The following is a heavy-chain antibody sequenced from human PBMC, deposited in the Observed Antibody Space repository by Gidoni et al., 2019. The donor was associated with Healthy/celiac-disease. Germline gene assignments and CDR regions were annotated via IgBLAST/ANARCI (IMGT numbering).Heavy chain of an antibody. V-gene: IGHV1-69*19. Sequence: VLLVQSGAEAKKPGSSVKVSCQASAGSFSSYAISWVRQAPGQGLEWMGGIIPIFGTANYAQKFQGRVTITADESTSTAYMELSSLGSEDTAVYYCARGPTVTYYGMDVWGQGTTVTVSS. D-gene: IGHD4-17*01. J-gene: IGHJ6*02. CDR1: AGSFSSYA. CDR3: ARGPTVTYYGMDV. CDR2: IIPIFGTA.